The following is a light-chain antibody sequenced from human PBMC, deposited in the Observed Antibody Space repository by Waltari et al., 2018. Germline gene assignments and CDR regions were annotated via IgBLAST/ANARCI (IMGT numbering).Light chain of an antibody. J-gene: IGKJ1*01. CDR1: QSVKRS. CDR3: QEYVTLPVT. CDR2: KAS. V-gene: IGKV1-5*03. Sequence: CRASQSVKRSLAWYQQKPGQAPRVLICKASKRETGVPARFSGIGYGTEFTLTISSLQPEDFAAYFCQEYVTLPVTFGEGTKVEIK.